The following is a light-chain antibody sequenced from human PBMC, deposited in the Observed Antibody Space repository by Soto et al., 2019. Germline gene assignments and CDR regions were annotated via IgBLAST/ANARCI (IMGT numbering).Light chain of an antibody. V-gene: IGKV3-15*01. CDR3: QQYNNWPPFT. CDR1: QSVSSN. Sequence: EIVMTQSPATLSVSPGERATLSCRASQSVSSNLAWYQQKPGQAPRLLIYGASTRATGIPARLSGSGSGTEFTLTLSSLQSEYFAVYYCQQYNNWPPFTFGPGTKVDIK. J-gene: IGKJ3*01. CDR2: GAS.